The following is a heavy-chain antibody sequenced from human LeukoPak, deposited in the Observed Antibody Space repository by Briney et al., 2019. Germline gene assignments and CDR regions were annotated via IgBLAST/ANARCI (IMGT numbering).Heavy chain of an antibody. D-gene: IGHD1-26*01. CDR1: GFTFTNYN. CDR3: ARDPYSGNYGNYYYYYMDV. V-gene: IGHV3-21*01. Sequence: GGSLRLSCATSGFTFTNYNMNWVRQAPGRALEWVSSITSSGTYIFYADSVKGRFTISRDNAKNSLYLQMNSLGPEDTAVYYCARDPYSGNYGNYYYYYMDVWGKGTTVTISS. J-gene: IGHJ6*03. CDR2: ITSSGTYI.